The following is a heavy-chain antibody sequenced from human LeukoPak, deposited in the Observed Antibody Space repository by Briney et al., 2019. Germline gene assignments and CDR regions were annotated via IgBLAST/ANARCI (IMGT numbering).Heavy chain of an antibody. Sequence: ASVKVSCKASGYTFTDYYMHWVRPAPGQGLEWMGRINPNSGGTSSARKFQGRVTVTRHTSISTVYMELSRLTSDDTAVYYCARSPSGWYGDYWGQGTLVTVSS. V-gene: IGHV1-2*06. J-gene: IGHJ4*02. D-gene: IGHD6-19*01. CDR3: ARSPSGWYGDY. CDR2: INPNSGGT. CDR1: GYTFTDYY.